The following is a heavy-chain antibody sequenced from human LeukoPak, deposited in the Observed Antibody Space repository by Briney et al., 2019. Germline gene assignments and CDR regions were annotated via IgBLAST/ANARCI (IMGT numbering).Heavy chain of an antibody. CDR2: IRGSGGST. D-gene: IGHD3-22*01. Sequence: PGGSLRLSCAASGFTFSSYSMNWVRQAPGKGLEWVSAIRGSGGSTYYADSVKGRFTISRDNSKNTLYLQMNSLRAEDTAVYYCAKHKHSSGYHHFDYWGQGTLVTVSS. CDR3: AKHKHSSGYHHFDY. V-gene: IGHV3-23*01. J-gene: IGHJ4*02. CDR1: GFTFSSYS.